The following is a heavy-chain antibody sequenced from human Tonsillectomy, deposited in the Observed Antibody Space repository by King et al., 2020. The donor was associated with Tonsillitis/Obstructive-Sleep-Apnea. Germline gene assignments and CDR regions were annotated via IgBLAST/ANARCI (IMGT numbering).Heavy chain of an antibody. CDR1: GYTFTTYY. V-gene: IGHV1-46*01. D-gene: IGHD7-27*01. CDR2: INPTGGST. CDR3: ARDGDAADFYYMDV. J-gene: IGHJ6*03. Sequence: VQLVESGAEVKKPGASVKVSCEASGYTFTTYYIHWVRQAPGQGLEWMGMINPTGGSTSYPHKFQGRVTMTRGTSTSTVYMELRSLRSEDTAVYYCARDGDAADFYYMDVWGKGTTVTVSS.